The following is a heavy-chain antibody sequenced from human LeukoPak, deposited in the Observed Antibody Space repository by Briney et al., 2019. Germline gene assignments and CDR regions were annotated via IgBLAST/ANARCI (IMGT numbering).Heavy chain of an antibody. CDR2: IKKDGSEI. J-gene: IGHJ3*02. V-gene: IGHV3-7*01. Sequence: GGSLRLXCAASGFTFSSYWMNWVRQAPGKGLEWVANIKKDGSEIYYVDSVKGRFTISRDNTKKSLYLQMNTLRAEDTAVYYCARDLAGPPQEAFDIWGQGTMVTVSS. CDR1: GFTFSSYW. CDR3: ARDLAGPPQEAFDI.